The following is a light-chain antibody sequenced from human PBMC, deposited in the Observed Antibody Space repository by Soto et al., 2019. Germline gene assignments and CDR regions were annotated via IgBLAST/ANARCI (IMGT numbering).Light chain of an antibody. CDR1: QSVSSSY. CDR3: HQDGGSART. V-gene: IGKV3-20*01. CDR2: GAS. Sequence: EIVWTQSPGTLSLSPGERATLSCRASQSVSSSYLAWYQQKPGQAPRLLIYGASSRATGIPDRFSGSGSGTDCPLTISRLEPEDVAVYYCHQDGGSARTLGQGTKVEIK. J-gene: IGKJ1*01.